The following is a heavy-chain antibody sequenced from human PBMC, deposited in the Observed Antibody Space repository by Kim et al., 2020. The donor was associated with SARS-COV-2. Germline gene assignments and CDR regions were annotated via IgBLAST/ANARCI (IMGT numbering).Heavy chain of an antibody. Sequence: SVKVSCKASGGTFSSYAISWVRQAPGQGLEWMGGIIPIFGTANYAQKFQGRVTITADESTSTAYMELSSLRSEDTAVYYCARPGTSYYDYVWGSYRLWGFDYWGQGTLVTVSS. CDR2: IIPIFGTA. D-gene: IGHD3-16*02. V-gene: IGHV1-69*13. CDR1: GGTFSSYA. J-gene: IGHJ4*02. CDR3: ARPGTSYYDYVWGSYRLWGFDY.